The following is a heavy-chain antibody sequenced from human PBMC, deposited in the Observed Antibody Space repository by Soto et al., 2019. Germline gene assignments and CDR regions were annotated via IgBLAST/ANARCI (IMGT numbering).Heavy chain of an antibody. D-gene: IGHD5-18*01. CDR1: GGTFSSYA. CDR2: IIPIFGTA. J-gene: IGHJ6*02. V-gene: IGHV1-69*13. Sequence: SVKVSCKASGGTFSSYAISWVRQAPGQGLEWMGGIIPIFGTANYAQKFQGRVTITADESTSTAYMELSSLRSEETAVYYWANRDTAMVHYYYYGRDVWGQGTTVTVSS. CDR3: ANRDTAMVHYYYYGRDV.